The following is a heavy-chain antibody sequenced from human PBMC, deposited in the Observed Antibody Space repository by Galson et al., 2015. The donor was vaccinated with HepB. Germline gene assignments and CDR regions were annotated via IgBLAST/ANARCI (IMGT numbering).Heavy chain of an antibody. CDR3: TRGYCSNSNCYIGDF. CDR1: EFTFSDYY. V-gene: IGHV3-72*01. D-gene: IGHD2-2*02. CDR2: SRNKLYIHTT. J-gene: IGHJ4*02. Sequence: SLRLSCAASEFTFSDYYMDWVRQAPGKGLEWVGRSRNKLYIHTTEYAASVKGRFIISRDDSRNSVYLQMNSLKIDDTAVYYCTRGYCSNSNCYIGDFWGQGTLVTVSS.